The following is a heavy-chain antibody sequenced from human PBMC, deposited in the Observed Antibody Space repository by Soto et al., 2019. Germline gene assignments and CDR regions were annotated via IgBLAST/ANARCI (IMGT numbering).Heavy chain of an antibody. Sequence: GGSLRLSCAASGFTYSTYTMHWVRQAPGKGLEWVAVISYDGNNKFYADSVKGRFTISRDSTKQTLYLQMNSLRPEDTAVYYCAREEVGAATGFDYWGQGTLVTVSS. V-gene: IGHV3-30-3*01. CDR2: ISYDGNNK. CDR1: GFTYSTYT. J-gene: IGHJ4*02. D-gene: IGHD1-26*01. CDR3: AREEVGAATGFDY.